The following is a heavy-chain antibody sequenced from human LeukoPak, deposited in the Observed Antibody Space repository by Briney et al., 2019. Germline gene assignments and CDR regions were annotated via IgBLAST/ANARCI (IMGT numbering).Heavy chain of an antibody. D-gene: IGHD2-15*01. V-gene: IGHV4-38-2*01. Sequence: SETLSLTCAVSGYSISSGYYWGWIRQPPGKGLEWIGSIYHSGSTYYNPSLKSRVTISVDTSKNQFSLKLSSVTAADTALYYCARRVGSHFDYWAREPWSPSPQ. CDR1: GYSISSGYY. CDR3: ARRVGSHFDY. J-gene: IGHJ4*02. CDR2: IYHSGST.